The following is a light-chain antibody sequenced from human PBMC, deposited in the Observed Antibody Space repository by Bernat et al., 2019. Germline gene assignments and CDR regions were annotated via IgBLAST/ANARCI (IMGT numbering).Light chain of an antibody. Sequence: QSVLTQPPSVSATPGQRVTISCSGSSSNIGSDTVNWYHQVPGTAPKLLIYSTNRRPSGVPDRFSGSKSGTSASLAISGLQSEDGGDYYCASWDSSLKGYVFGTGTKVTVL. CDR1: SSNIGSDT. J-gene: IGLJ1*01. CDR2: STN. V-gene: IGLV1-44*01. CDR3: ASWDSSLKGYV.